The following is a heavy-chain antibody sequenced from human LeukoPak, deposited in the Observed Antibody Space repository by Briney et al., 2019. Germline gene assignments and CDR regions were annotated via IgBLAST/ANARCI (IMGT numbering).Heavy chain of an antibody. V-gene: IGHV1-2*02. CDR3: ARENEDIVVVPAASFDP. CDR1: GYTFTGYY. J-gene: IGHJ5*02. Sequence: ASVEVSCKASGYTFTGYYMHWVRQAPGQGLEWMGWINPNSGGTNYAQKFQGRVTMTRDTSISTAYMELSRLRSDDTAVYYCARENEDIVVVPAASFDPWGQGTLVTVSS. D-gene: IGHD2-2*01. CDR2: INPNSGGT.